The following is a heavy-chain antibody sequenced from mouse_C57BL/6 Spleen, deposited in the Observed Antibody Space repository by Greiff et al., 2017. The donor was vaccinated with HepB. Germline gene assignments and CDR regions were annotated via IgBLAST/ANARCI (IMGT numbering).Heavy chain of an antibody. CDR1: GFTFNTYA. Sequence: EVKVEESGGGLVQPKGSLKLSCAASGFTFNTYAMHWVRQAPGKGLEWVARIRSKSSNYATYYADSVKDRFTISRDASQSMLYLQMNNLKTEDTAMYYCVRGVDYYGSSYAMDYWGQGTSVTVSS. CDR3: VRGVDYYGSSYAMDY. CDR2: IRSKSSNYAT. J-gene: IGHJ4*01. D-gene: IGHD1-1*01. V-gene: IGHV10-3*01.